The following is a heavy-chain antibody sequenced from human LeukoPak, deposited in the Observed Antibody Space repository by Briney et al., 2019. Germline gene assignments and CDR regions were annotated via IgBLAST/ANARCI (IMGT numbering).Heavy chain of an antibody. CDR2: IYHNGRT. CDR1: GGSFSGYY. J-gene: IGHJ3*02. D-gene: IGHD5-12*01. V-gene: IGHV4-34*01. Sequence: SETLSLTCAVYGGSFSGYYWSWIRQPPGKGLEWIGSIYHNGRTYYNPSLKSRVTISVDTSKNQVSLKLSSVTAADTAVYYCARLYSGYDCIWGQGTMVTVSS. CDR3: ARLYSGYDCI.